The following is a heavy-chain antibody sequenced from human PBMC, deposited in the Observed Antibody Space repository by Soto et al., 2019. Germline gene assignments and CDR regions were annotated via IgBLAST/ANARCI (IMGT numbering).Heavy chain of an antibody. D-gene: IGHD6-6*01. J-gene: IGHJ4*02. CDR2: ISRNGGNI. V-gene: IGHV3-9*01. CDR3: AKDIYSSSSGQDY. CDR1: GFTFDDYA. Sequence: GGSLRLSCAASGFTFDDYAMHWVRQAPGKGLEWVSGISRNGGNIGYADSVKGRFTISRDNAKNSLFLQMNSLRADDTALYFCAKDIYSSSSGQDYWGQGTPVTVSS.